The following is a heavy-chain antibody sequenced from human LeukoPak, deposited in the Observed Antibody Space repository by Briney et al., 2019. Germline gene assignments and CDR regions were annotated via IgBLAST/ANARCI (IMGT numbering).Heavy chain of an antibody. CDR1: GFTFGDYA. D-gene: IGHD1-26*01. J-gene: IGHJ3*02. CDR2: IRSKDNDGTT. Sequence: GGSLRLSCTASGFTFGDYAISWVRQAPGKGLEWLGFIRSKDNDGTTAYAASVEGRFIISRDDSKSIAYLQMNSLRAEDTAVYYCTRSGRGGAFDIWGQGTMVTVSS. V-gene: IGHV3-49*04. CDR3: TRSGRGGAFDI.